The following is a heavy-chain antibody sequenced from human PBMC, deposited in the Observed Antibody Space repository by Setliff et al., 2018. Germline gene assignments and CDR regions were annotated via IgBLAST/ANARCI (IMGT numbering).Heavy chain of an antibody. J-gene: IGHJ6*03. V-gene: IGHV4-4*07. Sequence: SETLSLTCTVSGGSISSYYWSWIRQPAGKGLEWIGRIYTSGSTNYNPSLKSRVTMSVDTSKNQFSLKLSSVTAADTAVYYCARDGGAAMDEFYYYYMDVWGKGTTVTVS. CDR1: GGSISSYY. CDR3: ARDGGAAMDEFYYYYMDV. CDR2: IYTSGST. D-gene: IGHD5-18*01.